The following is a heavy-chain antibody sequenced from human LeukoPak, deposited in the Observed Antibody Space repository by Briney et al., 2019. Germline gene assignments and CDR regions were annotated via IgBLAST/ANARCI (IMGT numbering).Heavy chain of an antibody. CDR2: IYHSGGT. D-gene: IGHD3-10*01. J-gene: IGHJ4*02. CDR1: GGSIISSNW. Sequence: SETLSLTCAVSGGSIISSNWWSWVRQPPGEGLEWVGEIYHSGGTNSNPSLKSRVTISVDKSKNQFSLKLTSVTAADTAVYYCARADYGSGSKFDFWGQGTLVTVSS. CDR3: ARADYGSGSKFDF. V-gene: IGHV4-4*02.